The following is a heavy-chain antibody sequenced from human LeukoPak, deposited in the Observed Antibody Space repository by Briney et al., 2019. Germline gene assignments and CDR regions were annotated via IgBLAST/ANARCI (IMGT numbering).Heavy chain of an antibody. Sequence: SETLSLTCAVSGGSISSSNWWSWVRPPPGKGLEWIGEIYHSGSTNYSPSLKSRVTISVDKSKNQFSLKLSSVTAADTAVYYCARGIYDSSGFRDYFDYWGQGTLVTVSS. CDR2: IYHSGST. V-gene: IGHV4-4*02. CDR3: ARGIYDSSGFRDYFDY. J-gene: IGHJ4*02. D-gene: IGHD3-22*01. CDR1: GGSISSSNW.